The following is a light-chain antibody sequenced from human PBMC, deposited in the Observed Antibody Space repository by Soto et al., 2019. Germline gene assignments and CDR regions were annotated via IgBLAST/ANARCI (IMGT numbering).Light chain of an antibody. CDR2: GNT. J-gene: IGLJ1*01. CDR1: TSNIGAGYD. CDR3: ASWDDSLNGPV. V-gene: IGLV1-40*01. Sequence: QSVLTQPPSVSGALGQRVTISCTGITSNIGAGYDVHWYQLLPGRAPKLLIYGNTNRPSGVPDRFSGSKSGTSASLAISGLQSEDEANYYCASWDDSLNGPVFGTGTKGTVL.